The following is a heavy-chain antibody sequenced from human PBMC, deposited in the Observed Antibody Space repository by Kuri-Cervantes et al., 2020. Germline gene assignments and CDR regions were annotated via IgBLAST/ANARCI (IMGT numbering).Heavy chain of an antibody. Sequence: GSLRLSCTVSGGSISSSSYYWGWIRQPPGKGLEWIGSIYYSGSTYYNPSLKSRVTISVDTSKNQFSLKLSSVTPEDTAVYYCAREAGAVAGVKYKYFDYWGQGTLVTVSS. J-gene: IGHJ4*02. V-gene: IGHV4-39*02. CDR2: IYYSGST. CDR1: GGSISSSSYY. CDR3: AREAGAVAGVKYKYFDY. D-gene: IGHD6-19*01.